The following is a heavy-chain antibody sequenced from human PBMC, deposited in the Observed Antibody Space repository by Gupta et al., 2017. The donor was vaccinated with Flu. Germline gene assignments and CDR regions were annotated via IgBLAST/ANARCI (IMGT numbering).Heavy chain of an antibody. CDR2: IYTSGST. CDR1: GGSISSGSYY. D-gene: IGHD6-6*01. CDR3: ATTPRYSSSSTYFDY. J-gene: IGHJ4*02. V-gene: IGHV4-61*02. Sequence: QVQLQESGPGLVKPSQTLSLTCTVSGGSISSGSYYWSWIRQPAGKGLEWIGRIYTSGSTNYNPSLKSRVTISVDTSKNQFSLKLSSVTAADTAVYYCATTPRYSSSSTYFDYWGQGTLVTVSS.